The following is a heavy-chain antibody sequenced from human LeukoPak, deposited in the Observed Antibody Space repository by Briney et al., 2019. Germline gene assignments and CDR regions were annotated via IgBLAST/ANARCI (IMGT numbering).Heavy chain of an antibody. V-gene: IGHV3-13*01. CDR3: ARGTDIVGATNFAGGLDY. CDR2: SGTAGDT. CDR1: GFSFSSYD. D-gene: IGHD1-26*01. Sequence: GGSLRLSCAASGFSFSSYDMHWVRQATGKGLEWVSASGTAGDTYYPGSVKGRFTISRENAKNSLYLQMNSLRAGDTAVYYCARGTDIVGATNFAGGLDYWGQGTLVTVSS. J-gene: IGHJ4*02.